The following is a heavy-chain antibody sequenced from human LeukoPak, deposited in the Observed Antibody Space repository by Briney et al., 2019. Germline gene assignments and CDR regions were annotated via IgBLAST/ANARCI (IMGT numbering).Heavy chain of an antibody. V-gene: IGHV3-11*01. Sequence: PGGSLRLSCAASGFTFSDYYMSWIRQAPGKGLEWVSYISSSGSTIYYADSVKGRFTISRDNAKNSLYLQMNSLRAEDTAVYYCACYTVKDYYYYYMDVWGKGTTVTVSS. CDR1: GFTFSDYY. CDR3: ACYTVKDYYYYYMDV. J-gene: IGHJ6*03. D-gene: IGHD2-2*02. CDR2: ISSSGSTI.